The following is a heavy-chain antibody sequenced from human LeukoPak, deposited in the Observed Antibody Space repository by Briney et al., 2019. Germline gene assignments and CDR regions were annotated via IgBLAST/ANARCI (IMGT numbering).Heavy chain of an antibody. CDR3: ASTIAAAGAAYFWYMDV. V-gene: IGHV1-69*13. Sequence: VASVKVSCKASGGTFSSYAISWVRQAPGQGLEWMGGIIPIFGTANYAQKFQGRVTITADESTSTAYMELSSLRSEDTAVYYCASTIAAAGAAYFWYMDVWGKGTTVTVSS. CDR2: IIPIFGTA. CDR1: GGTFSSYA. J-gene: IGHJ6*03. D-gene: IGHD6-13*01.